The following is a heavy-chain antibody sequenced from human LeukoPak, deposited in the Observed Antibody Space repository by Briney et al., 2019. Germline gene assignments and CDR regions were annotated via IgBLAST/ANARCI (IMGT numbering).Heavy chain of an antibody. CDR3: ARDSDESDIVGATLDF. D-gene: IGHD1-26*01. CDR1: GFTFSTYA. V-gene: IGHV3-23*01. J-gene: IGHJ4*02. CDR2: INGRGDTT. Sequence: PGGSLRLSCAASGFTFSTYAMNWVRQAPGKGLEWVSEINGRGDTTYYADSVRGRFTISRDNSKKTLYLQMKSLRADDTAVYYCARDSDESDIVGATLDFWGQGALVTVSS.